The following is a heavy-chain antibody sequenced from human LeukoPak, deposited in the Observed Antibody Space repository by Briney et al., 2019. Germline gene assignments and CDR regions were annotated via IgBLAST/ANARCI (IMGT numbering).Heavy chain of an antibody. CDR3: ARSKGDYYGSGSYPDY. CDR2: INPNSGGT. V-gene: IGHV1-2*02. J-gene: IGHJ4*02. D-gene: IGHD3-10*01. Sequence: ASVKVSCKASGYTFTDYYMHWVRQAPGQGLEWMGWINPNSGGTNYAQKFQGRVTMTRDTSISTAYMELSRLRSDDTAVYYCARSKGDYYGSGSYPDYWGQGTLVTVSS. CDR1: GYTFTDYY.